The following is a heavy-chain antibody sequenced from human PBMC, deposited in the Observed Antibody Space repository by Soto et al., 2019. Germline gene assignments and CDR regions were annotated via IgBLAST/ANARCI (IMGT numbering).Heavy chain of an antibody. V-gene: IGHV1-18*01. CDR1: GYTFTSYG. J-gene: IGHJ6*03. CDR2: ISAYNGNT. Sequence: ASVKVSCKASGYTFTSYGISWVRQAPGQGLEWMGWISAYNGNTNYAQKLQGRVTMTTDTSTSTAYMELRSLRSDDTAVYYCARRMTTVTTWPSNYYYYMDVWGKGTTVTVSS. D-gene: IGHD4-17*01. CDR3: ARRMTTVTTWPSNYYYYMDV.